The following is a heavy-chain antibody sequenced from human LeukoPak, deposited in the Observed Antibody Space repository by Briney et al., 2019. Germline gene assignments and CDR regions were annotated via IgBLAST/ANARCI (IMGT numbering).Heavy chain of an antibody. Sequence: HPGGSLRLSCAASGFTFSSYAMHWVRQAPGKGLEYVSAISSNGGSTYYANSVKGRFTISRDNSKNTLYLQMGSLRAEDMAVYYCARDLNYYGSGSYPGGYWGQGTLVTVSS. J-gene: IGHJ4*02. CDR2: ISSNGGST. V-gene: IGHV3-64*01. CDR1: GFTFSSYA. D-gene: IGHD3-10*01. CDR3: ARDLNYYGSGSYPGGY.